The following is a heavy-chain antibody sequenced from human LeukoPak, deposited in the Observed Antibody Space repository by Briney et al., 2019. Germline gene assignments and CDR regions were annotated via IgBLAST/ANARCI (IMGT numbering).Heavy chain of an antibody. D-gene: IGHD3-16*01. CDR2: IGYDGSKI. CDR3: AKEGRGGFDI. J-gene: IGHJ3*02. CDR1: GFTFSSYA. Sequence: PGGSLRLSCEASGFTFSSYAMSWVRQAPGKGLEWVTFIGYDGSKIYYADSVKGRFTISRDNSKNTLYLQMNSLRAEDTAVYYCAKEGRGGFDIWGQGTMVTVSS. V-gene: IGHV3-30*02.